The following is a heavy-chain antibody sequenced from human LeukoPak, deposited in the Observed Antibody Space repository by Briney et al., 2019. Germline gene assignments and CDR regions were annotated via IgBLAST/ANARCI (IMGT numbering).Heavy chain of an antibody. CDR1: GFAFSSYW. CDR3: ARFIVVVTATLYYFDY. D-gene: IGHD2-21*02. J-gene: IGHJ4*02. V-gene: IGHV3-7*04. CDR2: IKQDGSEK. Sequence: GGSLRLSCAASGFAFSSYWMSWVRQAPGKGLEWVANIKQDGSEKYYVDSVKGRFTIPRDNAKNSLYLQMNSLRAEDTAVYYCARFIVVVTATLYYFDYWGQGTLVTVSS.